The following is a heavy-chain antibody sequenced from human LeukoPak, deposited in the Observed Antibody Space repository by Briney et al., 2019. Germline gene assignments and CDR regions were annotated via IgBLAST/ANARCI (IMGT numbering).Heavy chain of an antibody. CDR2: IYWDDYK. CDR1: G. J-gene: IGHJ4*02. CDR3: AHSGLRYFDWLPPYYFDY. Sequence: GVCCIRQPPGKSLAWLALIYWDDYKRYSPSLKSRLTITKGNSKNQVVLKMTNMDPVDTATYYCAHSGLRYFDWLPPYYFDYWGQGTLVTVSS. D-gene: IGHD3-9*01. V-gene: IGHV2-5*02.